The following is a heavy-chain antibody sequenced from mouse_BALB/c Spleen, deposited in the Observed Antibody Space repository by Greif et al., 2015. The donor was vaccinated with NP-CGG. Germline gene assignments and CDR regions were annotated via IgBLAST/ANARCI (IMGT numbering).Heavy chain of an antibody. D-gene: IGHD2-1*01. J-gene: IGHJ3*01. CDR3: ARENGNYKGFAY. Sequence: EVQGVESGGGLVKPGGSLKLSCAASGFTFRDYYMYWVRQTPEKRLEWVATISDGGSYTYYPDSVKGRFTISRDNAKNNLYLQMSSLKSEGTAMYYCARENGNYKGFAYWGQGTLVTVSA. V-gene: IGHV5-4*02. CDR1: GFTFRDYY. CDR2: ISDGGSYT.